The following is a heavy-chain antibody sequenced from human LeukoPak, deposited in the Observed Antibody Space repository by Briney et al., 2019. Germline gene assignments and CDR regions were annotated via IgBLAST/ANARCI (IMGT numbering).Heavy chain of an antibody. V-gene: IGHV3-33*01. CDR1: GFTFSSYG. D-gene: IGHD6-13*01. CDR2: IWYDGSNK. Sequence: GGSLRLSCAASGFTFSSYGMHWVRQAPGKGLEWVAVIWYDGSNKYYADSVKGRLTISRDNSKDTLYLQMNSLRAEDTAVYYCARGQLGLHYFDYWGQGTLVTVSS. J-gene: IGHJ4*02. CDR3: ARGQLGLHYFDY.